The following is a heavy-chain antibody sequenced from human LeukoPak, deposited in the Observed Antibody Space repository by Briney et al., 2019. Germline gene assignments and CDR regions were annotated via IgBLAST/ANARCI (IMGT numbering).Heavy chain of an antibody. J-gene: IGHJ4*02. CDR2: IRDSGSST. CDR1: GFTFSSYV. Sequence: GGSLRPSCAASGFTFSSYVMSWVRQAPGKGLEWVSAIRDSGSSTHYADSVKGRFTTSRDNSKNTLFLQMNSLRAEDTAIYYCAKYGPQDSGSSHFDYWGQGALVTVSS. V-gene: IGHV3-23*01. D-gene: IGHD1-26*01. CDR3: AKYGPQDSGSSHFDY.